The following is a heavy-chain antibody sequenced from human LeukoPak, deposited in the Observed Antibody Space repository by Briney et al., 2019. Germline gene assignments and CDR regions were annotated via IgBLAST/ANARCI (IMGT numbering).Heavy chain of an antibody. CDR2: ISYDGSNK. V-gene: IGHV3-30*04. CDR1: GFTFSSYA. J-gene: IGHJ4*02. CDR3: ARVQKAFDY. Sequence: GRSLRLSCAASGFTFSSYAMHWVRQAPGKGLEWVAVISYDGSNKYYADSVKGRFTISRDNSKNTLYLQMNSLRAEDTAVYYCARVQKAFDYWGQGTLVTVSS.